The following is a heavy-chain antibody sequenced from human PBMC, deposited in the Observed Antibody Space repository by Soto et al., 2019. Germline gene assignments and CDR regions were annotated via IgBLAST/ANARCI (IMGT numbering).Heavy chain of an antibody. Sequence: KGLEWVAVISYDGSNKYYADSVNGRCTISRDNSKNTLYLQMNSLRAEDTAVFFFFKQKKAYEMFARSRHSCLNRSSDL. V-gene: IGHV3-30*03. CDR3: FKQKKAYEMFARSRHSCLNRSSDL. D-gene: IGHD3-10*02. CDR2: ISYDGSNK. J-gene: IGHJ2*01.